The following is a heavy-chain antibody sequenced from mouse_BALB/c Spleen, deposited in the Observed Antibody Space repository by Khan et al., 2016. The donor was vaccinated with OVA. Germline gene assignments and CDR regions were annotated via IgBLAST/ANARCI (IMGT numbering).Heavy chain of an antibody. Sequence: EVQLQESGPGLVTPSQSLSLTCTVNGYSIASNYAWNWIRQFPGNKLEWMGYLSYSGTTNYNPSLKSRLSITQDTAKNQFFLLLHSVTTEASATYYCARGNYYVYALDYWGQGTSVTVSS. CDR3: ARGNYYVYALDY. J-gene: IGHJ4*01. D-gene: IGHD1-1*01. V-gene: IGHV3-2*02. CDR1: GYSIASNYA. CDR2: LSYSGTT.